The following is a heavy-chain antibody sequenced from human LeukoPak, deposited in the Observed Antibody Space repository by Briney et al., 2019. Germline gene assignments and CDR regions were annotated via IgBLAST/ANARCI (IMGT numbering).Heavy chain of an antibody. D-gene: IGHD2-15*01. Sequence: SETLSLTCTVSGGSISSYYWSWIRQPPGKGLDWIGYIYYSGSTNYNPSLKSRVTISVDTSKNQFSLKLSSVTAADTAVYYCASELGYCSGGSCPHFDYWGQGTLVTVSS. CDR2: IYYSGST. CDR1: GGSISSYY. V-gene: IGHV4-59*08. CDR3: ASELGYCSGGSCPHFDY. J-gene: IGHJ4*02.